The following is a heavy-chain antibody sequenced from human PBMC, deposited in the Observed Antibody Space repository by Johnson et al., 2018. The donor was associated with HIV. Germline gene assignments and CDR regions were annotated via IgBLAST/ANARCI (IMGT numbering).Heavy chain of an antibody. CDR1: GFTFDDYG. Sequence: VQLVESGGGVVRPGGSLRLSCAASGFTFDDYGMSWVRQAPGKGLEWVSGINWNGGSTFYAKSVQGRFTISRDNSKNKLYLQMGSLRAEDTALYYCARALRVVVVAATFDAFDIWGQGTMVTVSS. D-gene: IGHD2-15*01. V-gene: IGHV3-20*04. J-gene: IGHJ3*02. CDR2: INWNGGST. CDR3: ARALRVVVVAATFDAFDI.